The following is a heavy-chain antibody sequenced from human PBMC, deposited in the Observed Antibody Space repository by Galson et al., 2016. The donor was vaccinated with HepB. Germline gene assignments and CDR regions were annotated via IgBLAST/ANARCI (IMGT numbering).Heavy chain of an antibody. J-gene: IGHJ6*02. Sequence: SLRLSFAASGFTVSDSYMSWVRQAPGKGLEWVSVIYKDGTTYYADSMEGRFTISRDNSKNTLYLQMTSLRAEDTAGYYCVREAYYYDASGDYYRYYYYGMDVWGQGTTVTVSS. CDR2: IYKDGTT. CDR3: VREAYYYDASGDYYRYYYYGMDV. V-gene: IGHV3-53*01. D-gene: IGHD3-22*01. CDR1: GFTVSDSY.